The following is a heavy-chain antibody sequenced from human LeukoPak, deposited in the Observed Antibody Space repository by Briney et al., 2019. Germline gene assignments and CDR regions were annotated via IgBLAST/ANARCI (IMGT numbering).Heavy chain of an antibody. Sequence: GGSLRLSCAASGFTFNSYWMSWVRQAPGKGLEWVANVQQDGSEKYYVDSVKGRFTISRDNARNSLYLQMNSLRAEDTAVYYCATTLNIATAAYFWGQGTLVTVSS. CDR2: VQQDGSEK. J-gene: IGHJ4*02. CDR1: GFTFNSYW. CDR3: ATTLNIATAAYF. D-gene: IGHD6-13*01. V-gene: IGHV3-7*01.